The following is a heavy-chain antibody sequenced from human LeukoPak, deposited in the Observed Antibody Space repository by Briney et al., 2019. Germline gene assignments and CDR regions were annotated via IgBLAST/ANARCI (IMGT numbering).Heavy chain of an antibody. CDR2: IYTSGST. V-gene: IGHV4-4*07. Sequence: PSETLSLTCTVSGGSISSYYWSWIRQPAGKGLEWIGRIYTSGSTNYNPSLKSRVTMSVDTSKNQFSLKLSSVAAADTAVYYCAREYYYDSSGQFAYWGQGPLVTVSS. CDR3: AREYYYDSSGQFAY. J-gene: IGHJ4*02. D-gene: IGHD3-22*01. CDR1: GGSISSYY.